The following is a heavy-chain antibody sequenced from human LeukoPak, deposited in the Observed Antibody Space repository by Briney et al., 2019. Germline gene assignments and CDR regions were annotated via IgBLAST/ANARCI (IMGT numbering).Heavy chain of an antibody. CDR3: ARDGDSGSYDY. CDR1: GLSFSNYA. CDR2: ISASGTDT. Sequence: GGSLTLSCTASGLSFSNYAMTWVRQAPGKGLEWASVISASGTDTYYADSVKGRFTISRDNAKNSLYLQMNSLRAEDTAVYYCARDGDSGSYDYWGQGTLVTVSS. D-gene: IGHD1-26*01. J-gene: IGHJ4*02. V-gene: IGHV3-23*01.